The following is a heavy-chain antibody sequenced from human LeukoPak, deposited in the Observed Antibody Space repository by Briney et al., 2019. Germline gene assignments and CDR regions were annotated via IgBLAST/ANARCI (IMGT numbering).Heavy chain of an antibody. Sequence: SETLSLTCTVSGGSTSSDYWSWIRQSPGKGLEWVGYVYNSGDTGKNPSLKSRVTILLDTSKNQCSLKLSSVTAADTAVYYCARTYYDFWSGYVFDYWGQGTLVTVSS. J-gene: IGHJ4*02. V-gene: IGHV4-59*12. CDR2: VYNSGDT. D-gene: IGHD3-3*01. CDR1: GGSTSSDY. CDR3: ARTYYDFWSGYVFDY.